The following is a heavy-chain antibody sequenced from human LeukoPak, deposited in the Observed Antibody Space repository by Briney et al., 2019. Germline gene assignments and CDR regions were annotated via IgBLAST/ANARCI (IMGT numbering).Heavy chain of an antibody. D-gene: IGHD1-26*01. Sequence: PGGSLRLSCAASGFTFSTYNMNWVRQAPGKGLEWVSSITSSSSYIFYADSVKGRFTISRDNAKNSLYLQMNSLRAEDTAVYYCARYSGTYRDFWGRGTLVTVSS. CDR2: ITSSSSYI. V-gene: IGHV3-21*01. CDR3: ARYSGTYRDF. CDR1: GFTFSTYN. J-gene: IGHJ4*02.